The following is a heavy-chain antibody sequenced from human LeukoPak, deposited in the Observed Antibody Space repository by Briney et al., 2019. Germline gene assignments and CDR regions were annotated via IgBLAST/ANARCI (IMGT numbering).Heavy chain of an antibody. Sequence: PGGSLRLSCAASGFTVSSNYMSWVRQAPGKGLEWVSVIYIGGSTYYADSVKGRFTISRDNSQNTLYLQMNSLRAEDTAVYYCATKGVYSSTWYYFDYWGQGTLVTVSS. V-gene: IGHV3-53*01. D-gene: IGHD6-13*01. J-gene: IGHJ4*02. CDR2: IYIGGST. CDR1: GFTVSSNY. CDR3: ATKGVYSSTWYYFDY.